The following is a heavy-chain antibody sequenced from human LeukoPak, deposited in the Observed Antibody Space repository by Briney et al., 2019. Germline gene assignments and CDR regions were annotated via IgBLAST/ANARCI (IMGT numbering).Heavy chain of an antibody. CDR1: GFTVSSNY. V-gene: IGHV3-53*05. J-gene: IGHJ4*02. D-gene: IGHD3-22*01. CDR2: IYSGGST. CDR3: ARGLSDSSGYYLPLGY. Sequence: GGSLRLSCAASGFTVSSNYMSWVRQAPGKGLEWVSVIYSGGSTYYADSVKGRFTISRDNSKNTLYLQMNSLRAEDTAVYYCARGLSDSSGYYLPLGYWGQGTLVIVSS.